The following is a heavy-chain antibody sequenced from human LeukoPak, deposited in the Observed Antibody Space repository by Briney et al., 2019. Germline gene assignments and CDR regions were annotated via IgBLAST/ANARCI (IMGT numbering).Heavy chain of an antibody. CDR3: AREWELLRKYLYH. V-gene: IGHV1-2*02. CDR1: GYTLTGYY. CDR2: INPNSDGT. D-gene: IGHD1-26*01. J-gene: IGHJ1*01. Sequence: ASVKVSCKASGYTLTGYYLHWVRQAPGQGLDWMGWINPNSDGTTYAQNFKGRVTITGDTSIGTASMELRRLRSDDTAVYYCAREWELLRKYLYHWGQGTLVTVSS.